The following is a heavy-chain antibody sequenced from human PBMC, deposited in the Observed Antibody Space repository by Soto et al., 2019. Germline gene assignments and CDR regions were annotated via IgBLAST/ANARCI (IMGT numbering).Heavy chain of an antibody. CDR2: IVVGSGNT. CDR1: GFTFTSSA. V-gene: IGHV1-58*01. D-gene: IGHD2-2*01. J-gene: IGHJ6*02. CDR3: AADPYLGYCISTSCYLASIYGMDV. Sequence: GASVKVSCKASGFTFTSSAVQWVRQARGQRLEWIGWIVVGSGNTNYAQKFQERVTITRDMSTSTAYMELSSLRSEDAAVYYCAADPYLGYCISTSCYLASIYGMDVWGQGTTVTVSS.